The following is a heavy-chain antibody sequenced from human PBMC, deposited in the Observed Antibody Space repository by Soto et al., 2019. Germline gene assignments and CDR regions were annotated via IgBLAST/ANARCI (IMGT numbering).Heavy chain of an antibody. CDR1: GASISGFY. CDR2: IYATGTT. Sequence: SSETLSLTCTVSGASISGFYWSWIRQSAGKGLEWIGRIYATGTTDYNPSLKSRVMMSVDTSKKQFSLKLRSVTAADTAVYYCVRDGTKTLRDWFDPWGQGISVTVSS. V-gene: IGHV4-4*07. D-gene: IGHD1-1*01. J-gene: IGHJ5*02. CDR3: VRDGTKTLRDWFDP.